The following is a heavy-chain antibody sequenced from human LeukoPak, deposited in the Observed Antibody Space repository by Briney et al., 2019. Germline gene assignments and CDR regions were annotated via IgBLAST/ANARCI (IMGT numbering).Heavy chain of an antibody. D-gene: IGHD3-10*01. V-gene: IGHV3-66*02. CDR1: GFTVSDNY. J-gene: IGHJ5*01. CDR2: IYSDGVT. Sequence: GGSLRLSCAASGFTVSDNYMSWVRQAPGRGLEWVSLIYSDGVTYYGDSVKGRFTISRGNSKNTLYLQMNSLTPEDTAVYYCARDRAGTQTWVEFDSWGQGTLVTVSS. CDR3: ARDRAGTQTWVEFDS.